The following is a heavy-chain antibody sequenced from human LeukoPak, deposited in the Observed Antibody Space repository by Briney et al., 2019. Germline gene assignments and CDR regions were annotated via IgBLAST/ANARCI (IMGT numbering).Heavy chain of an antibody. Sequence: PGGSLSLSCAASGFTFSSYSMNWVRQAPGKGLEWVSSINSSSSYIYYADSVKGRFTISRDNAKNSLYLQMNSLRAEDTAVYYCARASQSHRSGSYPANWGQGTLVTVSS. D-gene: IGHD1-26*01. CDR1: GFTFSSYS. V-gene: IGHV3-21*01. CDR2: INSSSSYI. CDR3: ARASQSHRSGSYPAN. J-gene: IGHJ4*02.